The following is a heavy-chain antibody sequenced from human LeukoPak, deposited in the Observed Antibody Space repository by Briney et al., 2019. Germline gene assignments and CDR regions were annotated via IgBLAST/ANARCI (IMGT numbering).Heavy chain of an antibody. V-gene: IGHV5-51*01. CDR2: IYPSDSDT. CDR1: GYSFTSYW. Sequence: GESLKISCKGSGYSFTSYWIGCVRQMPGKGLEWMGIIYPSDSDTRYSPSFQGQVTISADKSISTAYLQWSSLKASDTAMYYCARQVAVSTNWFDPWGQGTLVTVSS. D-gene: IGHD6-19*01. CDR3: ARQVAVSTNWFDP. J-gene: IGHJ5*02.